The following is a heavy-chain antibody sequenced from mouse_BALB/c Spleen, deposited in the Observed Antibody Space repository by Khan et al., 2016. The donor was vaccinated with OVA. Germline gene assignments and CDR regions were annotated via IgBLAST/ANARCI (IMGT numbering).Heavy chain of an antibody. CDR2: INTHSGVP. J-gene: IGHJ1*01. CDR3: ARSYRYYWYFDV. CDR1: GYTFTNAG. V-gene: IGHV9-4*02. Sequence: QIQLVQSGPELKKPGETVRISCKASGYTFTNAGMQWVQQMPGKGLKWIGWINTHSGVPKYAEDFKGRFAFSLETSASTAYLQISNLKNEETATYFCARSYRYYWYFDVWGQGTTVTVSS. D-gene: IGHD2-14*01.